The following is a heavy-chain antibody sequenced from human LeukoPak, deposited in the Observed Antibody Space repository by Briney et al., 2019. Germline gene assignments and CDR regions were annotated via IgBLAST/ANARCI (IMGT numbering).Heavy chain of an antibody. Sequence: ASVKVSCMASGYTFTEYYMHWVRQAPGQGLEWMGWINPNSGGTNYAQKFQGRVTMTRDTSISTAYMELSRLRSDDTAVYYCARFDSNSDIVVVPAAVFDYWGQGTLVTVSS. D-gene: IGHD2-2*01. CDR1: GYTFTEYY. CDR3: ARFDSNSDIVVVPAAVFDY. J-gene: IGHJ4*02. V-gene: IGHV1-2*02. CDR2: INPNSGGT.